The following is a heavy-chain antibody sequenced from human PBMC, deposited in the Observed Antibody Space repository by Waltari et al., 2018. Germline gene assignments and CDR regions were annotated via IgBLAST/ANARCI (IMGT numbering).Heavy chain of an antibody. CDR1: EFTLSNSA. D-gene: IGHD6-19*01. Sequence: DVRLSESGGGLAQPGGSLRLSCVASEFTLSNSAMSWVRQAPGKGLEWVSALVRSGFGTHYADSVKDRFAISRDNAKNTLYLQMNSLRAEDTAVYYCAKCEMYDSGWCAFFRYWGQRTLVTVSS. CDR3: AKCEMYDSGWCAFFRY. J-gene: IGHJ4*02. V-gene: IGHV3-23*01. CDR2: LVRSGFGT.